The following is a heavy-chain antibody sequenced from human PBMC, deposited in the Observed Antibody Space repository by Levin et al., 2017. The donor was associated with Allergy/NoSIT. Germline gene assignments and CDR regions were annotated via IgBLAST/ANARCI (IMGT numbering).Heavy chain of an antibody. CDR1: DGSISSSNW. D-gene: IGHD3-16*01. J-gene: IGHJ4*02. CDR3: ARKPWDLGFQPPDN. V-gene: IGHV4-4*02. CDR2: IHHSGST. Sequence: SETLSLTCAVSDGSISSSNWWTWVRQPPGKGLEWIGEIHHSGSTNYNPSLNSRVTISVDRSKNQFSLTLTSVTAADTAVYYCARKPWDLGFQPPDNWGQGTLVTVSS.